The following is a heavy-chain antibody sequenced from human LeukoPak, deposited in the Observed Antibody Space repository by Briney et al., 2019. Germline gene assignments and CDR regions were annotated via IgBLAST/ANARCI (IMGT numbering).Heavy chain of an antibody. CDR1: GFTFSSYS. CDR2: ISSSSSYI. V-gene: IGHV3-21*01. D-gene: IGHD3-10*01. CDR3: ARRGEYYYGSGSQYYYYYYMDV. Sequence: GGSLRLSCAASGFTFSSYSMNWVRQAPGKGLEWVSSISSSSSYIYYADSVKGRFTISRDNAKNSLYLQMNSLRAEDTAVYYCARRGEYYYGSGSQYYYYYYMDVWGKGTTVTVSS. J-gene: IGHJ6*03.